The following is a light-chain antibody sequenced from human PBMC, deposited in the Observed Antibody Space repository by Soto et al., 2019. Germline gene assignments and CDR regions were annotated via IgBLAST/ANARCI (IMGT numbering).Light chain of an antibody. V-gene: IGKV3-20*01. J-gene: IGKJ5*01. CDR2: DTS. Sequence: EFVLTQSPGTLSLSPGERATLSCRASQSLANSFIAWYQQKPGQAPRLLIYDTSSRASGIPDRFSGSGSGTDFTLTISRXETEDFAVFYCQQYGTSEIIFGQGTRLEIK. CDR1: QSLANSF. CDR3: QQYGTSEII.